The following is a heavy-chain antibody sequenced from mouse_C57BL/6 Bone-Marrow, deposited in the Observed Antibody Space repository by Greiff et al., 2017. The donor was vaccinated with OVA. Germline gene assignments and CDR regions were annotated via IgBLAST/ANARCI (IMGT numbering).Heavy chain of an antibody. CDR1: GYSITSDY. CDR3: ARGGYYGNFTQLGLYAMDY. D-gene: IGHD2-1*01. V-gene: IGHV3-8*01. Sequence: DVKLQESGPGLAKPSQTLSLTCSVTGYSITSDYWNWIRKFPGNKLEYMGYISYSGSTYYNPSLKSRISITRDTSKNQYYLQLNSVTTEDTATYYCARGGYYGNFTQLGLYAMDYWGQGTSVTVSS. CDR2: ISYSGST. J-gene: IGHJ4*01.